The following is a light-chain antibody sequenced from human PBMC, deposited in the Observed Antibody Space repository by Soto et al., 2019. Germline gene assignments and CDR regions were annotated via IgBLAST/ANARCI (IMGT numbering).Light chain of an antibody. CDR3: QQYNNWPPTT. CDR2: DAS. J-gene: IGKJ5*01. CDR1: QYIGSA. Sequence: KHSPAAVSVYPGDRATLSCRASQYIGSAVAWYHQRSGQAPRLLIFDASIRVPTTPARFSGSVSGTEFTLTISSLESEDFAVYYCQQYNNWPPTTFGQGIRLEI. V-gene: IGKV3-15*01.